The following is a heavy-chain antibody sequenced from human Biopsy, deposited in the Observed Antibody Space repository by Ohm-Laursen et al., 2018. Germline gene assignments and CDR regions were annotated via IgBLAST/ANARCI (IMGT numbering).Heavy chain of an antibody. CDR2: IRSSGYGGTA. V-gene: IGHV3-49*04. CDR1: GFTLSSYS. CDR3: AREGLGTTADY. Sequence: SLRLSCSASGFTLSSYSMNWVRQTPGKGLEWVDLIRSSGYGGTADYAASVKGRFTISRDDSKSFAYLQMTSLRTEDTAVYFCAREGLGTTADYWGQGILVTVSS. D-gene: IGHD1/OR15-1a*01. J-gene: IGHJ4*02.